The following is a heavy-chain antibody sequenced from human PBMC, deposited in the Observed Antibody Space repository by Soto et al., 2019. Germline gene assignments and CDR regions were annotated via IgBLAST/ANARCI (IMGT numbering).Heavy chain of an antibody. J-gene: IGHJ6*03. V-gene: IGHV3-15*04. Sequence: VHLVESGGGLVKPGGSLRLSCAASGFSFNNAWMNWVRQAPGKGLEWIGRIESKTDGGTTDYAAPVKGRFTISRDDSKNTLYLQMNSLKIEDTAVYYCGADAKTILGALIIHKNSMDIWAKGPRSPSP. D-gene: IGHD3-16*01. CDR2: IESKTDGGTT. CDR1: GFSFNNAW. CDR3: GADAKTILGALIIHKNSMDI.